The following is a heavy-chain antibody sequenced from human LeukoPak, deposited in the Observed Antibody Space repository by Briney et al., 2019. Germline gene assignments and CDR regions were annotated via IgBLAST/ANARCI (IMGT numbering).Heavy chain of an antibody. J-gene: IGHJ4*02. Sequence: GGSLRLSCAASEFTFSSYWMSWVRQAPGKGLEWVANIKQDGSEKYYVDSVKGRFTISRDNAKNSLYLQMNSLRAEDTAVYYCARGGGSFFYWGQGTLVTVSS. CDR3: ARGGGSFFY. D-gene: IGHD2-15*01. CDR1: EFTFSSYW. V-gene: IGHV3-7*01. CDR2: IKQDGSEK.